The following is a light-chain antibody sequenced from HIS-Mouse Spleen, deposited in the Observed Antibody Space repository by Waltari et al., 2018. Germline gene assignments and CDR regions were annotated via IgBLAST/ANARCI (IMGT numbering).Light chain of an antibody. V-gene: IGLV3-10*01. CDR1: ALPKKY. CDR3: YTTDISGDHRV. CDR2: EDS. J-gene: IGLJ2*01. Sequence: SYELTQPPSVSVSPGQTARITCSGDALPKKYAYWYKQKSGKAPVLVIYEDSKRPSGIPGRFTGASSGTMATLTISGTQVEDEADYYCYTTDISGDHRVFGGGTKLTVL.